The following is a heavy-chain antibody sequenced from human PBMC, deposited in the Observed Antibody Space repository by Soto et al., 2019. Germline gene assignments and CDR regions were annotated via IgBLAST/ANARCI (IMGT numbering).Heavy chain of an antibody. J-gene: IGHJ4*02. V-gene: IGHV1-69*01. CDR2: IITLFATA. CDR3: AREGYGDYGKPFDY. CDR1: GGTFSSYA. Sequence: QVQLVQSGAEVKKPGSSVKVSCKASGGTFSSYAISWVRQAPGQGLEWMGGIITLFATAHYAQKFQGRVTISAYEATSTAYMELSSLRYEDPAVYCCAREGYGDYGKPFDYWGQGTLVSVAS. D-gene: IGHD4-17*01.